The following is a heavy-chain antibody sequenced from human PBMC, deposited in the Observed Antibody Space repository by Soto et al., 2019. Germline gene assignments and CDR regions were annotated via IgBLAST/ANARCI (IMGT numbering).Heavy chain of an antibody. J-gene: IGHJ5*02. D-gene: IGHD2-2*01. CDR2: ISDSGGST. CDR1: GFTFSSYA. CDR3: AKDGGYCSSTSCLSWFDP. Sequence: VGSLRLSCAASGFTFSSYAMSWVRQAPGKGLEWVSAISDSGGSTYYADSVKGRFTISRDNSKNTLYLQMNSLRAEDTAVYYCAKDGGYCSSTSCLSWFDPWGQGTLVTVSS. V-gene: IGHV3-23*01.